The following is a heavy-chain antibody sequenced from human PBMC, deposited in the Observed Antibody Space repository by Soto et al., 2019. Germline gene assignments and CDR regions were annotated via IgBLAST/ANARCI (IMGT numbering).Heavy chain of an antibody. D-gene: IGHD2-2*01. CDR2: ISSSGSTI. Sequence: GGSLRLSCAASGFTFSTFNMNWVRPAPGKGLEWVSYISSSGSTIYYADSVKGRFTISRDNAKNSLYLQMNSLRDEDTAVYYCAREGEGHRISSSCLNWFDPWGQGTMVTVSS. CDR3: AREGEGHRISSSCLNWFDP. CDR1: GFTFSTFN. J-gene: IGHJ5*02. V-gene: IGHV3-48*02.